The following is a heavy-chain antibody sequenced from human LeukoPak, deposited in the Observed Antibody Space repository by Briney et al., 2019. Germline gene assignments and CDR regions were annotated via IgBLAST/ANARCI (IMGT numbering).Heavy chain of an antibody. Sequence: PSEALSLTCAVYGGSFSGYYWTWIRQTPEKGLEWIGEMNPSGSTNYNPSLKSRVTISVDTSKNQFSLELSSVTAADTAVYYCARGRQDVTMIVVVMTAVSYYLDVWGKGTTVTVS. J-gene: IGHJ6*03. V-gene: IGHV4-34*01. CDR2: MNPSGST. D-gene: IGHD3-22*01. CDR1: GGSFSGYY. CDR3: ARGRQDVTMIVVVMTAVSYYLDV.